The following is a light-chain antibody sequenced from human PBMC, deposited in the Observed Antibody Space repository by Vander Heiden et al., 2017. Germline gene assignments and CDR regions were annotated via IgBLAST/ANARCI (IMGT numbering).Light chain of an antibody. CDR2: SND. Sequence: QSVLTQPPSVSAAPGQGVTISCTGGDSNIGSNYDVQWYRQLPGTAPHLLIYSNDNRPSGVPDRFSGSKSGNTASLAITGLQVEDEADYYCQSYDSSLSALVFGGGTKLTV. J-gene: IGLJ3*02. V-gene: IGLV1-40*01. CDR3: QSYDSSLSALV. CDR1: DSNIGSNYD.